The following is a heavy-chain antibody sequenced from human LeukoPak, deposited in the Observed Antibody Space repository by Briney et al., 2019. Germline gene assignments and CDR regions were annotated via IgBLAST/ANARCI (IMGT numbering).Heavy chain of an antibody. Sequence: GESLKISCQGSGYSFTSYWIGWVRQMPGKGLEWMGIIYPGDSDTRYSPSFQGQVTISADKSISTAYLQWSSLKASDTAMYYCARISDSSSWPFDYWGQGTLVTVSS. CDR2: IYPGDSDT. D-gene: IGHD6-13*01. CDR1: GYSFTSYW. J-gene: IGHJ4*02. CDR3: ARISDSSSWPFDY. V-gene: IGHV5-51*01.